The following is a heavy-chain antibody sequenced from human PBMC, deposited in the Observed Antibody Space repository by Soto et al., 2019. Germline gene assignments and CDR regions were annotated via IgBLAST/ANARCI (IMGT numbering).Heavy chain of an antibody. CDR1: GGSISSYY. J-gene: IGHJ4*02. CDR3: ARGDAILTGYYDSQVPMAFDY. V-gene: IGHV4-59*01. D-gene: IGHD3-9*01. CDR2: IYYSGST. Sequence: PSETLSLTCTVSGGSISSYYWSWIRQPPGKGLEWIGYIYYSGSTNYNPSLKSRVTISVDTSKNQFSLKLSSVTAADTAVYYCARGDAILTGYYDSQVPMAFDYWGQGSLVTVSS.